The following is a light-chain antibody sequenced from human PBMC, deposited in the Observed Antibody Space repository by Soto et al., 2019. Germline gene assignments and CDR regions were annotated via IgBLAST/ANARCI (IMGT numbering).Light chain of an antibody. CDR1: SSDVGAYNY. CDR2: EVR. CDR3: SSYTHSSTQV. Sequence: QLVLTQPASVSGSPGQSITISCSGTSSDVGAYNYVSWYQLHPGKAPKLIISEVRNRPSGVSSRFSGSKSANTASLTISGLQAEDEADYYCSSYTHSSTQVFGTGTKVTVL. V-gene: IGLV2-14*01. J-gene: IGLJ1*01.